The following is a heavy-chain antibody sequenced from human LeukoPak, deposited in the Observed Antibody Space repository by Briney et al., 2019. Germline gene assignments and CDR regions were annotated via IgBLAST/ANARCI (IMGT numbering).Heavy chain of an antibody. Sequence: ASVKVSCKASGYTFTSNDINWVPQATGQGLEWMGWMNPNSGNTAYAQKFQGRVTMTRNTAISTAYMELSSLRSEDTAVYYCTRPKSKYDSSGYYPLDYWGQGTLVTVSS. CDR3: TRPKSKYDSSGYYPLDY. D-gene: IGHD3-22*01. V-gene: IGHV1-8*01. CDR1: GYTFTSND. CDR2: MNPNSGNT. J-gene: IGHJ4*02.